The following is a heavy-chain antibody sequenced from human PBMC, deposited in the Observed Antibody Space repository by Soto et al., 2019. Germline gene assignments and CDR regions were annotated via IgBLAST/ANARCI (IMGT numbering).Heavy chain of an antibody. J-gene: IGHJ4*02. D-gene: IGHD3-10*01. CDR1: GYSFNNYA. V-gene: IGHV1-3*01. Sequence: HVQLVQSGAEVTEPGASVMVSCKASGYSFNNYAIYWVRQAPGQRLEWMGWINAGNGNTKYSQKFQGRVTFTRDTSATATYMELSSLRSEDTAVYYCAREYYYGSGSFPLDLWGQGTLVSVSS. CDR3: AREYYYGSGSFPLDL. CDR2: INAGNGNT.